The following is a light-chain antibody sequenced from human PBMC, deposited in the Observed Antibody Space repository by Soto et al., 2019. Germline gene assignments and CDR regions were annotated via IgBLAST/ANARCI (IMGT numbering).Light chain of an antibody. V-gene: IGKV1-8*01. CDR3: QQSYSLPLT. Sequence: IRMTQSPSSFSASTGDRVTITCRASQGISSYLAWYQQKPGKAPKLLIYAASTLQSGVPSRFSGSGSGSEFTLTISGLQPDDFAIYFCQQSYSLPLTFGPGTKVDIK. CDR2: AAS. CDR1: QGISSY. J-gene: IGKJ3*01.